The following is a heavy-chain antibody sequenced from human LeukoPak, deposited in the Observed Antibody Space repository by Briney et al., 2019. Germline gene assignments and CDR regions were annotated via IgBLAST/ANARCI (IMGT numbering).Heavy chain of an antibody. V-gene: IGHV1-69*05. Sequence: SVTVSCKASGGTFSTYAISWVRQAPGQGLEWMGGIIPIFDTAPYSQKFQGRVTMTRDMSTSTVYMELSSLRSEDTAVYYCARDITMVRGVLYNWFDPWGQGTLVTVSS. D-gene: IGHD3-10*01. J-gene: IGHJ5*02. CDR1: GGTFSTYA. CDR3: ARDITMVRGVLYNWFDP. CDR2: IIPIFDTA.